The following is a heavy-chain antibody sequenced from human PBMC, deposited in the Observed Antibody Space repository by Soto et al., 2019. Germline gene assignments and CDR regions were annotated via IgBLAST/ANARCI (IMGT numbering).Heavy chain of an antibody. Sequence: SDALSLTCTVSGGSISSYYWIWIRQPPGKGLEWIGYIYYSGSTNYNPSLKSRVTISVDTSKNQFSLKLSSVTAADTAVYYCARVHDYGDYVTTFDIWGQGTMVTVSS. D-gene: IGHD4-17*01. CDR2: IYYSGST. CDR3: ARVHDYGDYVTTFDI. V-gene: IGHV4-59*01. J-gene: IGHJ3*02. CDR1: GGSISSYY.